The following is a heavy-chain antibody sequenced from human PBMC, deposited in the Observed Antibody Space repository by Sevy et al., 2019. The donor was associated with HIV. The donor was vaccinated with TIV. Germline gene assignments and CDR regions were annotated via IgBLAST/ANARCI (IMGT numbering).Heavy chain of an antibody. V-gene: IGHV3-23*01. CDR2: ISASGGST. CDR3: AREEITGFDY. CDR1: GFIFSSYA. J-gene: IGHJ4*02. Sequence: GGSLRLSCAASGFIFSSYAMTWVRHAPGKGLEWVSTISASGGSTYYADSVKGRFTISRDNSKNTLYLQMNSLRAEDTAVYSCAREEITGFDYWGRGTLVTVSS. D-gene: IGHD3-16*01.